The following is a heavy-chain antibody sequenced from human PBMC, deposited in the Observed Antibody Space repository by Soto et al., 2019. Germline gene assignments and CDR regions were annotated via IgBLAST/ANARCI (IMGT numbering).Heavy chain of an antibody. Sequence: ASMKVSCKPSGYTFTSYGISWVRHAPGQGLEWMGWISAYNGNTNYAQKLQGRVTMTTDTSTSTAYMELRSLRSDDTAVYYCERVVTGEEEAFDIWGQGTMVTVSS. CDR1: GYTFTSYG. D-gene: IGHD5-18*01. V-gene: IGHV1-18*01. CDR3: ERVVTGEEEAFDI. CDR2: ISAYNGNT. J-gene: IGHJ3*02.